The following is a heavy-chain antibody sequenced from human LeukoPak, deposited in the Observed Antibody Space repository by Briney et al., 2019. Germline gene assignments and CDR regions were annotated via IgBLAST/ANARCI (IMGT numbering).Heavy chain of an antibody. CDR2: ISASGGTT. V-gene: IGHV3-23*01. Sequence: GGSLRLSCAASGFRFSAYAVAWVRQAPGEGLEWVSTISASGGTTHYADSVKGRFTFSRDNSKNILYLQMNSLQVDDTAVYYCAKYFHGSGAEDWFDPWGQGTLVTVSS. D-gene: IGHD3-10*01. J-gene: IGHJ5*01. CDR1: GFRFSAYA. CDR3: AKYFHGSGAEDWFDP.